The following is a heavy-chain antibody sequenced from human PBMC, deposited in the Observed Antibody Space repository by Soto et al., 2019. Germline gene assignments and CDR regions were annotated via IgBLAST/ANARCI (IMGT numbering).Heavy chain of an antibody. CDR3: ARDDPESVVMDV. CDR2: IYSGGST. J-gene: IGHJ6*02. V-gene: IGHV3-66*01. CDR1: GFTVSSNY. Sequence: GGSLRLSCAASGFTVSSNYMSWVRQAPGKGLEWVSVIYSGGSTYYADSVKGRFTISRDNSKNTLYLQMNSLRAEDTAVYYCARDDPESVVMDVWGQGTTVTVSS.